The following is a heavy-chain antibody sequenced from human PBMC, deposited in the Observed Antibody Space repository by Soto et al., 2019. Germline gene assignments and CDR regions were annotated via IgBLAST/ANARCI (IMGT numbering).Heavy chain of an antibody. CDR2: IWYDGSNK. CDR1: GFTFSSYG. J-gene: IGHJ4*01. V-gene: IGHV3-33*01. CDR3: ARENYGYNHVYYLDY. Sequence: GGSLRLSCAASGFTFSSYGMHWVRQAPGKGLEWVAVIWYDGSNKYYADSVKGRFTISRDNSKNTLYLQMNSLRAEDTAVYYSARENYGYNHVYYLDYWGQGTLVTVSS. D-gene: IGHD5-12*01.